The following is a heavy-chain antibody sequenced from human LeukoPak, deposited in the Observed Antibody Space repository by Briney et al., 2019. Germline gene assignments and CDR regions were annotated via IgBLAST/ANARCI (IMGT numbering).Heavy chain of an antibody. D-gene: IGHD3-22*01. J-gene: IGHJ4*02. V-gene: IGHV3-23*01. Sequence: GGSLRLSCAASGFTFSSYAMSWVRQAPGKGLEWVSGISGSGSSTYYTDSVKGRFTISRDNSKNTLFLQMSGLRVEDTALYYCARAYGSSGYYQLPIDYWGQGTLVTVSS. CDR3: ARAYGSSGYYQLPIDY. CDR2: ISGSGSST. CDR1: GFTFSSYA.